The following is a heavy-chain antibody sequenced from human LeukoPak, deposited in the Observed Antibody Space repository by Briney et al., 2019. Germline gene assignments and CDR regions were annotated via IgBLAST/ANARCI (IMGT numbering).Heavy chain of an antibody. J-gene: IGHJ4*02. V-gene: IGHV4-39*07. CDR2: IYYSGST. CDR1: GGSISSSSYY. CDR3: ARLDSSGWSY. Sequence: PSETLSLTCTVSGGSISSSSYYWGWIRQPPGKGLEWIGSIYYSGSTYYNPSLKSRVTISVDTSKNQFSLKLSSVTAADTAVYYCARLDSSGWSYWGQGTLVTVSS. D-gene: IGHD6-19*01.